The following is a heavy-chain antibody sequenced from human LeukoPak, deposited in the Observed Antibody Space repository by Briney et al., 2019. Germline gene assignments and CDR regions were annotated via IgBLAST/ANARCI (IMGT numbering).Heavy chain of an antibody. CDR3: ARGPDSSGYYYFDY. J-gene: IGHJ4*02. CDR2: IYHSGST. V-gene: IGHV4-30-4*01. Sequence: SETLSLTCTVSGGSISSGDYYWSWIRQPPGKGLEWIGYIYHSGSTYYNPSLKSRVTISVDTSKNQFSLRLSSVTAADTAVYYCARGPDSSGYYYFDYWGQGTLVTVSS. D-gene: IGHD3-22*01. CDR1: GGSISSGDYY.